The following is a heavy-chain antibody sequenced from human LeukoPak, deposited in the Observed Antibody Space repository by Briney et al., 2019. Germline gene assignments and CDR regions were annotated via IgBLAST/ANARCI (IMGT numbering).Heavy chain of an antibody. D-gene: IGHD6-6*01. J-gene: IGHJ6*02. CDR2: ISAYNGNT. Sequence: ASVKVSCKASGYTFTSYGISWVRQAPGQGLEWMGWISAYNGNTNYAQKLQGRVTMTTDTSTSTAYMELRSLRSDDTAVYYCALCSSPLYYYYDYGMDVWGQGTTVTVSS. CDR3: ALCSSPLYYYYDYGMDV. V-gene: IGHV1-18*01. CDR1: GYTFTSYG.